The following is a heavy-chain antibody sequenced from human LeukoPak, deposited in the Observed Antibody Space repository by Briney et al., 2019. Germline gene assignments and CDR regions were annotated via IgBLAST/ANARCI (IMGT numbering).Heavy chain of an antibody. Sequence: GGSLRLSCAASGFTFRTCGMHWVRQAPGKGLEWVAVIWYDGGNKYYADAVKGRFTISKDNSQNTLSLQMDSLRAEDTAVYYCARDYDLRDGYNYYYFDYWGQGTLVTVSS. CDR2: IWYDGGNK. CDR3: ARDYDLRDGYNYYYFDY. J-gene: IGHJ4*02. D-gene: IGHD5-24*01. CDR1: GFTFRTCG. V-gene: IGHV3-33*01.